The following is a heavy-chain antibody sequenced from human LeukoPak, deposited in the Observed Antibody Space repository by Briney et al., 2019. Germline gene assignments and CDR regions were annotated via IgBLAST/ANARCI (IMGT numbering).Heavy chain of an antibody. CDR3: ARVERYYYYMDV. CDR1: GGSISSSSYY. V-gene: IGHV4-39*07. Sequence: SETLSLTCTGSGGSISSSSYYWGWIRQPPGKGLEWIGSIYYSGSTYYNPSRKSRVTISVDTSKNQFSLKLSSVTAADTAVYYCARVERYYYYMDVWGKGTTVTVSS. J-gene: IGHJ6*03. CDR2: IYYSGST. D-gene: IGHD5-24*01.